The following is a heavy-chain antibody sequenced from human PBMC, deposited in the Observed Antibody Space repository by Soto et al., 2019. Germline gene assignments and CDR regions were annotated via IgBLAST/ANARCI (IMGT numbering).Heavy chain of an antibody. V-gene: IGHV3-48*04. CDR1: GFTFSSYS. D-gene: IGHD4-17*01. J-gene: IGHJ4*02. CDR2: ISSSGSTI. CDR3: ARDGRHDYGDPGPGY. Sequence: EVQLVESGGGLVQPGGSLRLSCAASGFTFSSYSMNWVRQAPGKGLEWVSYISSSGSTIYYADSVKGRFTISRDNAKNSLYLQMNSLRAEDTAVYYCARDGRHDYGDPGPGYWGQGTLVTVSS.